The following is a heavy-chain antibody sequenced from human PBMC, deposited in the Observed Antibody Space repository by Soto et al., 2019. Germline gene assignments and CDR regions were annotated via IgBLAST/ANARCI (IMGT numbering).Heavy chain of an antibody. D-gene: IGHD4-4*01. CDR2: ISYDGSSK. CDR1: GFTLSRYA. V-gene: IGHV3-30*18. Sequence: SLRLSFSASGFTLSRYAIHWVRHVPGKGLEWVAVISYDGSSKYYGDSVRGRFTISRDNSKNIFYLQMNSLRAEDAAVYYCAKDDYSNSDYWGQETLATDPS. J-gene: IGHJ4*02. CDR3: AKDDYSNSDY.